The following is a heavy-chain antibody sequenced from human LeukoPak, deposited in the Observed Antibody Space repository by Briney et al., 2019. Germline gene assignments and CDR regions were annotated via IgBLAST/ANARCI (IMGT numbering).Heavy chain of an antibody. D-gene: IGHD3-10*01. V-gene: IGHV4-34*01. CDR3: ARRLGRKFGERFYYYHYMDV. Sequence: SETLSLTCAVSGGSISSGGYYWSWIRQPPGKGLEWIGEINHSGSTKYNPSLKSRVTISVDTSKNQFSLKLSSVTAADTAVYYCARRLGRKFGERFYYYHYMDVWGKGTTVTISS. CDR1: GGSISSGGYY. CDR2: INHSGST. J-gene: IGHJ6*03.